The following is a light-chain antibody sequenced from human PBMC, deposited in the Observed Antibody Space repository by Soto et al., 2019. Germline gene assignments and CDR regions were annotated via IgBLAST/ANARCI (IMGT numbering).Light chain of an antibody. CDR3: QHYGSSPWT. J-gene: IGKJ1*01. CDR2: GAS. CDR1: QSVSSSN. V-gene: IGKV3-20*01. Sequence: EIVVTQSPVTLSLSPGDGATLYCRASQSVSSSNLAWYQQKRGQSPRLLIYGASSRATGIPDRFSGSGSGPDFTLTISRLEPEDFAVYFCQHYGSSPWTFGQGTKV.